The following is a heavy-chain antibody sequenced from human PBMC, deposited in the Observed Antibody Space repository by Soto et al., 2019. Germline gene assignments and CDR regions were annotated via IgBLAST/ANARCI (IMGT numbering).Heavy chain of an antibody. J-gene: IGHJ4*02. V-gene: IGHV2-5*02. CDR1: GFSLTNSGVG. Sequence: SGPTLVNPTQTLTLTCPFSGFSLTNSGVGVGWIRQPPGKALEWLALIYWDDDKRYSPSLKSRLSITKDTSKNQVVLTMTNMDPGDTATYYCAHDKTSGSYWAYWGGGIQVTV. D-gene: IGHD1-26*01. CDR3: AHDKTSGSYWAY. CDR2: IYWDDDK.